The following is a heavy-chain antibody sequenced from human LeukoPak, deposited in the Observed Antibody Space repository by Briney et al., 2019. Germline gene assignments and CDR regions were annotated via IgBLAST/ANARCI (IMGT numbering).Heavy chain of an antibody. CDR1: GFTFSNAW. CDR2: IKSKTDGCTT. D-gene: IGHD1-26*01. V-gene: IGHV3-15*01. Sequence: GGSLRLSCAASGFTFSNAWMSWVRQAPGKGLEWVGRIKSKTDGCTTDYAAPVKGRFTISRDDSKNTLYLQMNSLKTEDTAVYYCTTGPATVMIFGIWGQGTMVTVSS. CDR3: TTGPATVMIFGI. J-gene: IGHJ3*02.